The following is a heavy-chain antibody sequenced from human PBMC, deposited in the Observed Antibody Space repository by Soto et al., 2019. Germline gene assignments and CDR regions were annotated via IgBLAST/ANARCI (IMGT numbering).Heavy chain of an antibody. J-gene: IGHJ4*02. CDR3: IGRRTWVIDS. CDR2: ISFDGTKK. V-gene: IGHV3-30-3*01. CDR1: GFTFSVYA. Sequence: QAHLLESGGGVVQPGRSLSLSCGVSGFTFSVYAMHWVRQAPGKGLEWVAFISFDGTKKYYADSVKGRFTISRDNSKNNLYLQLNSLRVDDTAVYYCIGRRTWVIDSWGQGTLFTVSS. D-gene: IGHD7-27*01.